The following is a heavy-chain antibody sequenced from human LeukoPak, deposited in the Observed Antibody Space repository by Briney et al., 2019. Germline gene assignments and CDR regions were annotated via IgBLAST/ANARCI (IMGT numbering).Heavy chain of an antibody. Sequence: TGGSLRLSCAASGFTFSSYAMHWVRQAPGKGLEWVAVISYDGSNKYYADSVKGRFTISRDNSKNTLYLQMNSLRAEDTAVYYCARDRLIVLVVHNAFDIWGQGTMVTVSS. J-gene: IGHJ3*02. D-gene: IGHD2-8*02. CDR3: ARDRLIVLVVHNAFDI. CDR1: GFTFSSYA. CDR2: ISYDGSNK. V-gene: IGHV3-30*04.